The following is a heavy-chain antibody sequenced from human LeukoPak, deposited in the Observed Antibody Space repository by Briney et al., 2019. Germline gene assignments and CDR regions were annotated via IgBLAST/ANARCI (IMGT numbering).Heavy chain of an antibody. V-gene: IGHV3-74*01. J-gene: IGHJ5*02. Sequence: GGSLRLSCAASGFTFRSYWMHCARQAPGKGLVWVSRINSDGSSTSYADSVKGRFTISRDNAKNTLYLQMNSLRAEDTAVYYCARAIIAGPSSNWFDPWGQGTLVTVSS. CDR1: GFTFRSYW. D-gene: IGHD3-10*01. CDR2: INSDGSST. CDR3: ARAIIAGPSSNWFDP.